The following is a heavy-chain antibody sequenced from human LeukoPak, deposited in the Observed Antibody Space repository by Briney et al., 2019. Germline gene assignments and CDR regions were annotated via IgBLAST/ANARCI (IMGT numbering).Heavy chain of an antibody. CDR3: ARRGYSFGS. CDR1: GVSFSGYY. J-gene: IGHJ5*02. Sequence: SETLSLTCAVYGVSFSGYYWSWIRQPPGKGLEWIGEINHSGSTNYNPSLKSRVTTSVDTSKNQFSLKLSSVTAADTAVYYCARRGYSFGSWGQGTLVTVSS. CDR2: INHSGST. D-gene: IGHD2-2*03. V-gene: IGHV4-34*01.